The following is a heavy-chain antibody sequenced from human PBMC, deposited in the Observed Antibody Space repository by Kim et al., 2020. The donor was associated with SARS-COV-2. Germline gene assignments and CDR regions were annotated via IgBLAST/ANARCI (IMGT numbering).Heavy chain of an antibody. J-gene: IGHJ4*02. Sequence: SADSVQGRFTISRDNSKNTLYLQMTSLRAEDTAVYYCAKDRYSSTWGPDYWGQGTLVTVSS. CDR3: AKDRYSSTWGPDY. V-gene: IGHV3-23*01. D-gene: IGHD6-13*01.